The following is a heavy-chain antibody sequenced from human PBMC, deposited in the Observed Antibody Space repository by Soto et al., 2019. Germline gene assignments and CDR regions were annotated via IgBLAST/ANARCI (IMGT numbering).Heavy chain of an antibody. CDR2: ISAYNGNT. CDR1: GYTFTSYG. D-gene: IGHD6-19*01. Sequence: QVQLVQSGAEVKKPGASVKVSCKASGYTFTSYGISWVRQAPGQGLEWMGWISAYNGNTNYAQKLQGRVTMTTDTSTSTAYMELRSLRSDDTAVYYCARDRPFQDPIAVAGVDAFDSWGQGTMVTVSS. V-gene: IGHV1-18*01. J-gene: IGHJ3*02. CDR3: ARDRPFQDPIAVAGVDAFDS.